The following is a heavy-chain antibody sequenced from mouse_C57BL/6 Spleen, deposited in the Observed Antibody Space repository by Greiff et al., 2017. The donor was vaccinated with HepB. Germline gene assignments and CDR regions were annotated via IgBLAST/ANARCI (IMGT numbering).Heavy chain of an antibody. Sequence: EVKLMESEGGLVQPGSSMKLSCTASGFTFSDYYMAWVRQVPEKGLEWVANINYDGSSTYYLDSLKSRFIISRDNAKNILYLQMSSLKSEDTATYYCARVDGYSYWYFDVWGTGTTVTVSS. CDR1: GFTFSDYY. CDR3: ARVDGYSYWYFDV. CDR2: INYDGSST. D-gene: IGHD2-3*01. J-gene: IGHJ1*03. V-gene: IGHV5-16*01.